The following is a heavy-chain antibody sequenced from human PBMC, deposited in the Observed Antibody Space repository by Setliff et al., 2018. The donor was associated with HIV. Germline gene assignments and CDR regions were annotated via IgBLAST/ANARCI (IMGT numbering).Heavy chain of an antibody. CDR3: ARSVIGYYYYGMDV. CDR1: GFNFSSHT. J-gene: IGHJ6*02. D-gene: IGHD3-10*01. Sequence: PGGSLRLSCAASGFNFSSHTINWIRQAPGKGLEWVSSISSTGTYIYYADSMKGRFTISRDNSKNTLYLQMNSLRAEDTAVYYCARSVIGYYYYGMDVWGQGTLVTVSS. V-gene: IGHV3-21*01. CDR2: ISSTGTYI.